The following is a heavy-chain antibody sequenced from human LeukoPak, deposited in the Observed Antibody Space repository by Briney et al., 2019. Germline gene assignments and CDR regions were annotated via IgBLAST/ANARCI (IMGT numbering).Heavy chain of an antibody. Sequence: SETLSLTCTVPGGSISSYYWSWLRQPPGKGLGWIGYIYYSGSTNYNPSLKSRVTISVDTSKNQFSLKLSSVTAADTAVYYCARGGYSYGLVYWGQGTLVTVSS. CDR3: ARGGYSYGLVY. D-gene: IGHD5-18*01. J-gene: IGHJ4*02. CDR1: GGSISSYY. CDR2: IYYSGST. V-gene: IGHV4-59*01.